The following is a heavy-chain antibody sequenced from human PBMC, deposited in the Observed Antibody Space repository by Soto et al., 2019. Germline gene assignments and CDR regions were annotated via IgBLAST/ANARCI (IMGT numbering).Heavy chain of an antibody. D-gene: IGHD3-10*01. Sequence: NPSETLSLTCAVYGGSFSGYYWSWIRQPPGKGLEWIGEINHSGSTNYNPSLKSRVTISVDTSKNQFSLKLSSVTAADTAVYYCARTAAVRGVIKYYYYYGMDVWGQGTTVTVSS. CDR1: GGSFSGYY. CDR2: INHSGST. V-gene: IGHV4-34*01. CDR3: ARTAAVRGVIKYYYYYGMDV. J-gene: IGHJ6*02.